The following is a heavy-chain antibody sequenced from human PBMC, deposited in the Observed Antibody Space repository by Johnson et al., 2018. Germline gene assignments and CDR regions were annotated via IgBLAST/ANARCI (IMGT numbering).Heavy chain of an antibody. CDR2: ISGSGGST. CDR1: GFTFSSYA. CDR3: ANAEDYYYGMDV. Sequence: VQLVESGGGLVQPGGSLRLSCAASGFTFSSYAMSWVRQAPGKGLEWVSAISGSGGSTYYADSVKGRFTISRDNSKNTRYLQMNSLRAEDTAGYYCANAEDYYYGMDVWGQGTTVTVSS. J-gene: IGHJ6*02. V-gene: IGHV3-23*04.